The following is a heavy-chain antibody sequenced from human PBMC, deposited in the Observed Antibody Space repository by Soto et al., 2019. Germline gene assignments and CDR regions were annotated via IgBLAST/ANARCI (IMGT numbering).Heavy chain of an antibody. V-gene: IGHV4-39*01. D-gene: IGHD3-3*02. Sequence: QLQLQESGPGLVKPSETLSLTCTVSGDSISGSPYFWGWIRQPPGKGLAWIASIFYDGYTYYTPSLKRRAIIPVDTSKTQFSTKLTSVAAADTAIYFCARLHAAFPHSWGQGNLVIGSS. J-gene: IGHJ5*02. CDR1: GDSISGSPYF. CDR3: ARLHAAFPHS. CDR2: IFYDGYT.